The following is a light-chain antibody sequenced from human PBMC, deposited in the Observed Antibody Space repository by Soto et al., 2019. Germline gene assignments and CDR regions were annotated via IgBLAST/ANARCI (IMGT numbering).Light chain of an antibody. J-gene: IGLJ3*02. Sequence: QSALTQPPSASGSPGQSVTISCTGTSSDVGGYNFVSWYQQHPGKAPKFMIYEVSKRPSGVPDRFSGSKSGTTASLTVSGLQAEDEADYYCSSYAGGIKWVFGGGTKVTVL. V-gene: IGLV2-8*01. CDR1: SSDVGGYNF. CDR3: SSYAGGIKWV. CDR2: EVS.